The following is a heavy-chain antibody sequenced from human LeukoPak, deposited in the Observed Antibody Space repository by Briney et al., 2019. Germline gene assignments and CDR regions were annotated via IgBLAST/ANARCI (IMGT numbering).Heavy chain of an antibody. J-gene: IGHJ4*02. D-gene: IGHD3-10*01. Sequence: ASVKVSCKASGYTFTGYYMHWVRQTPGQGLEWMGWINPTSGETNYAQQFQGRVTMTRDTSVTTAYMELSRLTSDDTAVYYCARVQRDSNSGTYLLDYWGQGTLVTVSS. CDR2: INPTSGET. V-gene: IGHV1-2*02. CDR1: GYTFTGYY. CDR3: ARVQRDSNSGTYLLDY.